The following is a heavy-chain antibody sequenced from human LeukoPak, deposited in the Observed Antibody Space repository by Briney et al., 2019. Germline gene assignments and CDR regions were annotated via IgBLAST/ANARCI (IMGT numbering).Heavy chain of an antibody. Sequence: SVKVSCKASGGTFSSYAISWVRQAPGQGLEWMGGIIPIFGTANYAQQFQGRVTITADKSTSTAYMELSSLSSEDTAVYYCARGGTYSSGWYVLDYWGQGTLVTVSS. V-gene: IGHV1-69*06. CDR2: IIPIFGTA. CDR3: ARGGTYSSGWYVLDY. J-gene: IGHJ4*02. CDR1: GGTFSSYA. D-gene: IGHD6-19*01.